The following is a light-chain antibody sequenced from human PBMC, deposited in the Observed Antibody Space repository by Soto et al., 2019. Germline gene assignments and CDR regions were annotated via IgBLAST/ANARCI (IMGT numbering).Light chain of an antibody. V-gene: IGLV1-51*01. Sequence: QSALTQPPSVSAAPGQKVTISCSGSSSNIGNNYVSWYQQVPGTAPKLLIYDNYKRPSGIPDRFSGSKSGTSATLGITGLQTGDEADYYCGTWDSSLSAWVFGGGTKLTVL. CDR1: SSNIGNNY. CDR3: GTWDSSLSAWV. J-gene: IGLJ3*02. CDR2: DNY.